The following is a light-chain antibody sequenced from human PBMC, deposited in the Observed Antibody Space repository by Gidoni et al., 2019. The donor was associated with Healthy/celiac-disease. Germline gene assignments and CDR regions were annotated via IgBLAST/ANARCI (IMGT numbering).Light chain of an antibody. CDR1: QSVSSSY. CDR3: QQYGSSPGT. Sequence: EIVLTQSPGTLSLSPGERATLSCRASQSVSSSYLAWYHQKPGQAPRLLIYGASSRATGIPDRFSGSGSGTDFTLTISRLEPGDFAVYYCQQYGSSPGTFGQGTKVEIK. J-gene: IGKJ1*01. CDR2: GAS. V-gene: IGKV3-20*01.